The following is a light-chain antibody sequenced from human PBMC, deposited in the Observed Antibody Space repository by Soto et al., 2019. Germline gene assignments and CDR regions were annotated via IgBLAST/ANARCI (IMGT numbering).Light chain of an antibody. CDR2: AAS. CDR3: QQANSFPRT. V-gene: IGKV1D-12*01. CDR1: QAISTW. Sequence: DIQMTQSPSSVSASVGDRVTITCRASQAISTWLAWYQQKPGKAPKLLIYAASNLQTGVPTRFSGSGSGTDFTLTISSLQPEDFATYYCQQANSFPRTFGQGTKVEIK. J-gene: IGKJ1*01.